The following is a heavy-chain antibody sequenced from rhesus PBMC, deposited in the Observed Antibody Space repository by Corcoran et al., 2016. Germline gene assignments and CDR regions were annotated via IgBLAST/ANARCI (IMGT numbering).Heavy chain of an antibody. CDR1: SGSMGAQH. J-gene: IGHJ4*01. V-gene: IGHV4-160*01. CDR3: AGTDCSNSDCSSGDL. Sequence: QVQLRESGPGLVKPSETLSLTCSLSSGSMGAQHWSWFRQYPGRGLEWIGGFYGGGGITEHHPFLTRRVAISTDTSKNQVSLKVTSVTAADTAVYYCAGTDCSNSDCSSGDLWGQGVLVTVSS. CDR2: FYGGGGIT. D-gene: IGHD2-15*01.